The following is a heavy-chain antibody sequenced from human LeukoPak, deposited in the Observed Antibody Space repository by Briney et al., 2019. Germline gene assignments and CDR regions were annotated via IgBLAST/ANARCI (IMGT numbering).Heavy chain of an antibody. D-gene: IGHD5-12*01. CDR2: ISGDGGTT. Sequence: GGSLRLSCAVSGFTFGDYAMHWVRQAPGKGLEWVSLISGDGGTTYYADSMKGRFTISRGHSRHSSYMQLTSLRTEDTALYYCAKDTGYSGYGDFGYWSQGSLVTVSS. J-gene: IGHJ4*01. V-gene: IGHV3-43*02. CDR1: GFTFGDYA. CDR3: AKDTGYSGYGDFGY.